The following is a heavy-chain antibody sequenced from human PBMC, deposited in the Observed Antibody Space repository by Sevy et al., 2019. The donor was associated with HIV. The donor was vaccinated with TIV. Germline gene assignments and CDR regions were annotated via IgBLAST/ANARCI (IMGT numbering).Heavy chain of an antibody. V-gene: IGHV4-4*07. CDR1: GGSISSYY. CDR2: IYTSGST. CDR3: AREVGGYCSGGNCYWDY. D-gene: IGHD2-15*01. J-gene: IGHJ4*02. Sequence: SETLSLTCTVSGGSISSYYWNWIRQPAGKGLEWIGRIYTSGSTKYNPSLKSRVTMSVDTSKNQFSLKLSSVTAADTAVYYCAREVGGYCSGGNCYWDYWGQGTLVTVSS.